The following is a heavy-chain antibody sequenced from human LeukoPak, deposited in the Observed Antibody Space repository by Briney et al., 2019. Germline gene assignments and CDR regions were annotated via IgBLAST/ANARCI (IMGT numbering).Heavy chain of an antibody. Sequence: GGSLRLSCAASGFTFSSYGMHWVRQAPGKGLEWVSSITSSGAYIYYADSVKGRFIISRDNAKNSLYLQMDSLRAEDTAVYYCARERLYTYGPDYWGQGTLVTVSS. J-gene: IGHJ4*02. D-gene: IGHD5-18*01. CDR2: ITSSGAYI. CDR1: GFTFSSYG. CDR3: ARERLYTYGPDY. V-gene: IGHV3-21*01.